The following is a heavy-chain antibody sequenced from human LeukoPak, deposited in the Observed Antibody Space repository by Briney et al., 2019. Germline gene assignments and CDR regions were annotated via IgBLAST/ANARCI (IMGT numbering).Heavy chain of an antibody. CDR2: ISTSGNT. Sequence: GGSLRLSCAASGFTFSDYAMAWVRQAPGKGLEWVSSISTSGNTYYADSVKGRFTISRDNSKDTLYPQINSLTTEDTAVYYCARGLRGNYDYWGQGTLVTVSS. CDR3: ARGLRGNYDY. D-gene: IGHD1-7*01. CDR1: GFTFSDYA. V-gene: IGHV3-23*01. J-gene: IGHJ4*02.